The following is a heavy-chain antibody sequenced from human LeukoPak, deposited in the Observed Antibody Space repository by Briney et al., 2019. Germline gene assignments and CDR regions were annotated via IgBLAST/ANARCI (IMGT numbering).Heavy chain of an antibody. CDR2: IYYSGST. J-gene: IGHJ5*02. Sequence: SETLSLTCTVSGGSISSYYWSWIRQPPGKGLEWIGYIYYSGSTNYNPSLKSRVTISVDTSKNQFSLKLSSVTAADTAVYYCARDESGSSFFWFDPWGQGTLVTVSS. CDR1: GGSISSYY. D-gene: IGHD6-6*01. V-gene: IGHV4-59*01. CDR3: ARDESGSSFFWFDP.